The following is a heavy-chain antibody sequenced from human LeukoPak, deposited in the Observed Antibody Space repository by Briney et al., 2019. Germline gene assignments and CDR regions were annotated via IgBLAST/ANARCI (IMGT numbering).Heavy chain of an antibody. CDR3: ARDPYYYGSGSYSTDAFDI. J-gene: IGHJ3*02. V-gene: IGHV1-46*01. CDR1: GYTFTSYY. CDR2: INPSGGST. D-gene: IGHD3-10*01. Sequence: VASVKVSCKASGYTFTSYYMHWVRQAPGQGLEWMGLINPSGGSTSYAQKFQGRVTMTRDMSTSTVYMELSSLRSDDTAVYYCARDPYYYGSGSYSTDAFDIWGQGTMVTVSS.